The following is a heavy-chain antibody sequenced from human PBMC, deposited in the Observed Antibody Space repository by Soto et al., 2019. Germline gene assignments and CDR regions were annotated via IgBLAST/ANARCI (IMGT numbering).Heavy chain of an antibody. CDR1: GYTFTSYG. D-gene: IGHD2-15*01. V-gene: IGHV1-3*01. CDR2: INGGSGNT. Sequence: QVQLVQSGAEVKKPGASVKVSCKASGYTFTSYGIHWVRQAPGQRLEWMGWINGGSGNTRYSQKFQGRVAISRDTSASTAYMELSSLRSEDTAVYYCARVKPDCSGGSCYHLDYWGQGALVTVSS. J-gene: IGHJ4*02. CDR3: ARVKPDCSGGSCYHLDY.